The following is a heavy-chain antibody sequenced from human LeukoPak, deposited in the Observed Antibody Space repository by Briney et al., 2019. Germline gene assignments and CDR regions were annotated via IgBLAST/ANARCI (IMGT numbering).Heavy chain of an antibody. D-gene: IGHD1-26*01. CDR2: ISKDSTSI. CDR3: VRGASYYGLFVY. J-gene: IGHJ4*02. CDR1: GFTFSTYS. Sequence: GGSLRLSCEASGFTFSTYSMSWVRQAPGRAREGVSYISKDSTSIYYTHSLKRRFSISRDNAKSSVYLQMNSLRPEDTAVYHCVRGASYYGLFVYWGQGIPVTVSS. V-gene: IGHV3-48*01.